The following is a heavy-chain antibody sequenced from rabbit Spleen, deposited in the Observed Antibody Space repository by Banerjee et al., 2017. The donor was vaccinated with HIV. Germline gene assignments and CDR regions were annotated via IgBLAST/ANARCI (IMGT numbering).Heavy chain of an antibody. CDR2: INAATAKP. J-gene: IGHJ4*01. Sequence: QSLEESGGDLVKPGASLTLTCTASGVSFSSNYYMCWVRQAPGKGLEWIACINAATAKPVYATWAKGRFTISRTSSTTVTLRMTSLTAADRATYFCARDLVGVIGWNFYLWGPGTLVTVS. CDR3: ARDLVGVIGWNFYL. V-gene: IGHV1S40*01. CDR1: GVSFSSNYY. D-gene: IGHD1-1*01.